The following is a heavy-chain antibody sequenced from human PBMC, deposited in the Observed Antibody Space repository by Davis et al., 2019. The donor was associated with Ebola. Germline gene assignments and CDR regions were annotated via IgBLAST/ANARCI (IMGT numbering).Heavy chain of an antibody. CDR1: GFTFSAYA. J-gene: IGHJ3*01. CDR3: AKDRGSGSGAYTWGTFDF. Sequence: GESLKISCAASGFTFSAYAMNWVRQAPGKGLEWVSAMSDSGAYAVYVDSVKGRFTISRDNSKNTLYLQMDSLRADDTAIYFCAKDRGSGSGAYTWGTFDFWGQGTMV. D-gene: IGHD3-16*01. CDR2: MSDSGAYA. V-gene: IGHV3-23*01.